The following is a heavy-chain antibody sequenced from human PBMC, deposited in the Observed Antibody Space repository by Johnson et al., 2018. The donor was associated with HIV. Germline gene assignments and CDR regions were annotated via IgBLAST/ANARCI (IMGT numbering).Heavy chain of an antibody. V-gene: IGHV3-64*01. D-gene: IGHD3-22*01. CDR2: ISSNGGTT. CDR1: GFTFSSYT. Sequence: VQLVESGGGLVQPGGSLRLSCAASGFTFSSYTMHWVRQAPGKGLEYVSAISSNGGTTYYANSVKGRFTISRDNPKNMLYLQMNSLRAEDTAVYYCAREGIVDAFDIWGQGTMVTVSS. CDR3: AREGIVDAFDI. J-gene: IGHJ3*02.